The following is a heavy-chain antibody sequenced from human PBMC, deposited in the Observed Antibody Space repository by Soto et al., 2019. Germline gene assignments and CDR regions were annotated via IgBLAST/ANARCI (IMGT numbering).Heavy chain of an antibody. D-gene: IGHD2-2*01. CDR2: IYPGDSDT. V-gene: IGHV5-51*01. Sequence: PRGSLKISCKGSGYSFTSYWIGWVRQMPGKGLEWMGIIYPGDSDTRYSPSFQGQVTISADKSISTAYLQWSSLKASDTAMYYCATTPGYCISTSCCSSRGNWFDPWG. CDR3: ATTPGYCISTSCCSSRGNWFDP. CDR1: GYSFTSYW. J-gene: IGHJ5*02.